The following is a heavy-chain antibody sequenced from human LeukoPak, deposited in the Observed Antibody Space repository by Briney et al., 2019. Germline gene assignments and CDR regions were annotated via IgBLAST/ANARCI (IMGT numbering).Heavy chain of an antibody. V-gene: IGHV1-3*01. Sequence: ASVKVSCKASGYTFSSYALNWVRQAPGQRLEWMGWISSGKGNTKYSQKLQGRVTITRDTSASTAYMELSSLRSEDTAVCYCARAIDAAWFDPWGQGTLVTASS. CDR2: ISSGKGNT. CDR3: ARAIDAAWFDP. CDR1: GYTFSSYA. J-gene: IGHJ5*02.